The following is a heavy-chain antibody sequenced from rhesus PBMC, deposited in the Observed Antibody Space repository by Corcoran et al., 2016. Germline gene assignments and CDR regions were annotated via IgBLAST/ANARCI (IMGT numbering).Heavy chain of an antibody. J-gene: IGHJ4*01. CDR3: AKSGARGYSGYGDFDY. V-gene: IGHV4-173*01. D-gene: IGHD5-42*01. CDR2: RSGSGGST. Sequence: QLQLQESGPGLVKPSETLSLTCAVSGGSISSNYWSWIRQPPGKGLEWIGRRSGSGGSTDYNPSPKSRVTISTDTSKNQFSLKMSSVTAADTAVYYCAKSGARGYSGYGDFDYWGQGVLVTVSS. CDR1: GGSISSNY.